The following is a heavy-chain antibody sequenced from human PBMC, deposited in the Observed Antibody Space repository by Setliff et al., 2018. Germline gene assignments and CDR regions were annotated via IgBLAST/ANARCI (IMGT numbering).Heavy chain of an antibody. CDR1: GFTFSSYG. CDR3: AKDRRSSSGLAVPYYYYGMDV. CDR2: IRYDGSNK. J-gene: IGHJ6*02. V-gene: IGHV3-30*02. Sequence: PGGSLRLSCAASGFTFSSYGMHWVRQAPGKGLEWVAFIRYDGSNKYYADSVKGRFTISRDNSKNTLYLQMNSLRAEDTAVYYYAKDRRSSSGLAVPYYYYGMDVWGQGTTVTVSS. D-gene: IGHD3-22*01.